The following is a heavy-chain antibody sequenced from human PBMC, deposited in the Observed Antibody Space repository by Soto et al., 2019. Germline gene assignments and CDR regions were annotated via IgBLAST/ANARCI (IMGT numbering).Heavy chain of an antibody. V-gene: IGHV3-30*18. CDR3: AKDIRMMVVVVIECYYGMDD. D-gene: IGHD3-22*01. CDR2: ISYGGSNK. Sequence: GGSLRLSCAASGFTFSSYGMHWVRQAPGKGLEWVAVISYGGSNKYYADSVKGRFTISRDNSKNTLYLQMNSLRAEDTAVYYCAKDIRMMVVVVIECYYGMDDWGPGTTVPAS. J-gene: IGHJ6*02. CDR1: GFTFSSYG.